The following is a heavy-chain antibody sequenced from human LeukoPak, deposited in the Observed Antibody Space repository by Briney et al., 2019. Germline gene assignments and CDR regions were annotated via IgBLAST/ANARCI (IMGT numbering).Heavy chain of an antibody. V-gene: IGHV3-74*01. CDR2: SRGDGSVT. CDR1: GFTLRNYW. Sequence: GGSLRLSSTASGFTLRNYWMHWVRQVPGKLRVLVPRSRGDGSVTNYADSVQGRFTISRDNAKNILYLQINSLRSEDTAVYYCARYSSSSGGASYYLDYWGHGALVTVSS. CDR3: ARYSSSSGGASYYLDY. D-gene: IGHD6-6*01. J-gene: IGHJ4*01.